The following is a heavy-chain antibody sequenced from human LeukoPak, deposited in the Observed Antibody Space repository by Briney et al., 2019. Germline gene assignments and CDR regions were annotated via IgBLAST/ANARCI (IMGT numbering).Heavy chain of an antibody. V-gene: IGHV3-48*02. D-gene: IGHD5-18*01. CDR1: GFTFSSFS. J-gene: IGHJ4*02. CDR3: ARLDPAMLFFDY. CDR2: FSTRSGII. Sequence: GGSLRLSCAASGFTFSSFSMNWVRQAPGKGLEWVSYFSTRSGIISYADSVKGRFAISRDNAKNSLYLQMNSLRDEDTAVYYCARLDPAMLFFDYWGQGTLVTVSS.